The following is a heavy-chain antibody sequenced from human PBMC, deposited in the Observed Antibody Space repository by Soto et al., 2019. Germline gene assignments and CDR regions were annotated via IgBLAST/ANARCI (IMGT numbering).Heavy chain of an antibody. D-gene: IGHD3-10*01. CDR1: GFTFNNYG. Sequence: QVQLVESGGGVVQPGRSLRLSCAASGFTFNNYGMHWVRQAPGKGLEWVVVISFDGRNTYYADSVKGRFTISRDNSKNTLYLQMTSLRAEDTAVYYCVKQSGSGSYYNVCSGGHLDYWVQGTLVTVSS. CDR2: ISFDGRNT. J-gene: IGHJ4*02. CDR3: VKQSGSGSYYNVCSGGHLDY. V-gene: IGHV3-30*18.